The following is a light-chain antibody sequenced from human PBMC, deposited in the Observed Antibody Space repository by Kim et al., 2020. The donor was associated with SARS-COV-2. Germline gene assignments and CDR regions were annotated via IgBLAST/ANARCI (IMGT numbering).Light chain of an antibody. J-gene: IGLJ3*02. CDR3: SSRGNTGFHRL. CDR1: SLRTYY. V-gene: IGLV3-19*01. CDR2: DKD. Sequence: SSELPQDPTVSVALGQTATITCQGDSLRTYYASWXHKKPGQAPVLVIYDKDKRPSGIPDRFSGSYSGNTASLTITWAQAGDEADSFCSSRGNTGFHRLFG.